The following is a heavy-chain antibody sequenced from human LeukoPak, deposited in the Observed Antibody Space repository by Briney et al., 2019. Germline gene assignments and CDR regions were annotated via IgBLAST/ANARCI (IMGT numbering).Heavy chain of an antibody. J-gene: IGHJ4*03. CDR3: VFYCSSTSCYLNFDY. V-gene: IGHV1-69*13. Sequence: SVKVSCKASGGTFSSCAISWVRQAPGQGLEWMRGIIPIFGPANYAQKFQGRVTITADESTSTAYMELSSLISEDTAVYYCVFYCSSTSCYLNFDYWGQGTTVTVSS. D-gene: IGHD2-2*01. CDR1: GGTFSSCA. CDR2: IIPIFGPA.